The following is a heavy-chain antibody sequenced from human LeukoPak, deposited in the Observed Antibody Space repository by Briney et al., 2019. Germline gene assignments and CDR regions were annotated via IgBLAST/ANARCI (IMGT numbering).Heavy chain of an antibody. D-gene: IGHD3-10*01. Sequence: GGSLRFSCAASGFTFSNAWMSWVRQAPGKGLEWVANIKPDGSEKYYVDSVKGRFTISRDNAKNSLYLQMNSLRAEDTAVYYCARVYYYTSGSRWGDYFDYWGQGTLVTVSS. CDR1: GFTFSNAW. V-gene: IGHV3-7*01. CDR3: ARVYYYTSGSRWGDYFDY. CDR2: IKPDGSEK. J-gene: IGHJ4*02.